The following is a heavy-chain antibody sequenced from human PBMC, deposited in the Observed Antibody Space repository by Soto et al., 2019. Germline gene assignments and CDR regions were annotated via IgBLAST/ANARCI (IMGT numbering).Heavy chain of an antibody. Sequence: QVQLQESGPGLVEPSQTLSLTCTVSGGSVSSGGYFWSWIRQPPGEGLEWIGHIYNSGSTYSNPSLRGRVTISVDTSKSQVSLKLSSVTAADTAVYYCARGPSADKIDFWGQGTLVTVSS. CDR1: GGSVSSGGYF. D-gene: IGHD3-3*01. CDR2: IYNSGST. V-gene: IGHV4-30-4*01. J-gene: IGHJ4*02. CDR3: ARGPSADKIDF.